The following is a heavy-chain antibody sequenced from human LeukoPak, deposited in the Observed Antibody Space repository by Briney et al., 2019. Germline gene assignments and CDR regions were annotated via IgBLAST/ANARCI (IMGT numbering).Heavy chain of an antibody. D-gene: IGHD5-18*01. CDR3: ARGYNYGSIDY. CDR1: GFTFSSYW. Sequence: PGGSLRLSCAASGFTFSSYWMHWVRQAPGKGLVWVSRIKSDGRSTSYADSVKGRFTISRDNAKNTLYPQMNSLRAEDTAVYHCARGYNYGSIDYWGQGTLVTVSS. J-gene: IGHJ4*02. CDR2: IKSDGRST. V-gene: IGHV3-74*01.